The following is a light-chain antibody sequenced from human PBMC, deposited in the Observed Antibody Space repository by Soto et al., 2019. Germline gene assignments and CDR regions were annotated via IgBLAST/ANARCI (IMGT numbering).Light chain of an antibody. CDR2: LGS. V-gene: IGKV2-28*01. Sequence: DIVMTQSPLCLPVTPGEAASISCRSSQSLLHSNGYNYLDWYLQKPGQSPQLLIYLGSNRASGVPDRFSGSGSGTDFTLKISRVEAEDVGVYYCMQALQTPVFGGGTKVEIK. CDR1: QSLLHSNGYNY. J-gene: IGKJ4*01. CDR3: MQALQTPV.